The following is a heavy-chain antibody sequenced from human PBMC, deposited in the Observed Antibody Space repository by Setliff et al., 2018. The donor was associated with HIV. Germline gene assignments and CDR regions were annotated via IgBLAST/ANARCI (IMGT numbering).Heavy chain of an antibody. CDR3: VRDGEYLDYYDSSGHPEYYFDY. CDR2: IKPSGGST. V-gene: IGHV1-46*01. J-gene: IGHJ4*02. CDR1: GYTFTSYY. Sequence: GASVKVSCKASGYTFTSYYIHWVRQAPGQGLEWMGIIKPSGGSTNYARKFQGRVTMTRDTSTSTVYMELSSLRSEDTAVYYCVRDGEYLDYYDSSGHPEYYFDYWGQGTLVTVSS. D-gene: IGHD3-22*01.